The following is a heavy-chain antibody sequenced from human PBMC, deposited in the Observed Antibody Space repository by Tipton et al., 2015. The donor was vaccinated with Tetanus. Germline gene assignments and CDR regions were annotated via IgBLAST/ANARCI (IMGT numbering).Heavy chain of an antibody. D-gene: IGHD6-19*01. CDR2: VNPKNGVT. CDR3: AFGLAVAGSDALDF. CDR1: GGTLRGYA. V-gene: IGHV1-2*02. J-gene: IGHJ3*01. Sequence: QSGAEVKKPGSSVKVSCKASGGTLRGYAITWVRQAPGQGLEWMGWVNPKNGVTDSAQKFQGRVALTRDTSINTAYMELSRLGSDDTAVYYCAFGLAVAGSDALDFWGQGTMVTVSS.